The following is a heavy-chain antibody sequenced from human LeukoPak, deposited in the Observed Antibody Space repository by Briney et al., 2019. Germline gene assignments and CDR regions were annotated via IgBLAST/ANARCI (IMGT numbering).Heavy chain of an antibody. D-gene: IGHD1-1*01. CDR3: ARDPPGTSGWFDP. V-gene: IGHV4-4*02. CDR1: GGSISSSNW. CDR2: IYHSGST. J-gene: IGHJ5*02. Sequence: PSQTLSLTCTVSGGSISSSNWWSWVRQPPGKGLEWIGEIYHSGSTNYNPSLKSRVTISVDKSKNQFSLKLSSVTAADTAVYYCARDPPGTSGWFDPWGQGTLVTVSS.